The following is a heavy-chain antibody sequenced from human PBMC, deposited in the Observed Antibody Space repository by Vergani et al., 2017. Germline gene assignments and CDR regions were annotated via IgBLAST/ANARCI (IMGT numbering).Heavy chain of an antibody. V-gene: IGHV4-61*02. CDR1: GGSISSGSYY. CDR2: IYTSGST. CDR3: ARENAMDLGVIRVNNYYYGRDV. Sequence: QVQLQESGPGLVKPSQTLSLTCTVSGGSISSGSYYWSWIRQPAGKGLEWIGGIYTSGSTNYNPSLKSRVTISVDTSKNQFSQKLSSVTAADTAVYYCARENAMDLGVIRVNNYYYGRDVWGQGP. J-gene: IGHJ6*02. D-gene: IGHD3-10*01.